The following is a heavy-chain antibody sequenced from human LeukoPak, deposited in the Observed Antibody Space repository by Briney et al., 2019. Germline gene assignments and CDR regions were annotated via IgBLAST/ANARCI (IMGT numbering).Heavy chain of an antibody. V-gene: IGHV4-61*02. CDR1: GGSISSGSYY. D-gene: IGHD3-22*01. CDR2: IYTSGST. J-gene: IGHJ4*02. Sequence: SQTLSLTCTVSGGSISSGSYYWSWIRQPAGKGLEWIGRIYTSGSTNYNPSLKSRVTISVDTSKNQFSLKLSSVTAADTAVYYCARDRGDYYDSSGLDYWGQGTLVTVSS. CDR3: ARDRGDYYDSSGLDY.